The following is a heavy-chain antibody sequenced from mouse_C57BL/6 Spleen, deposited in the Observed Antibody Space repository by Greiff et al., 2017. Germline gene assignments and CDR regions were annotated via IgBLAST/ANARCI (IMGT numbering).Heavy chain of an antibody. CDR3: ARYYGNYLAWFAY. J-gene: IGHJ3*01. CDR2: IDPEDGET. D-gene: IGHD2-1*01. V-gene: IGHV14-2*01. Sequence: EVKVVESGAELVKPGASVKLSCTASGFNIKDYYMHWVKQRTEQGLEWIGRIDPEDGETKYAPKFQGKVTITADTSSNTAYLQLSSLTSEDTAVYYCARYYGNYLAWFAYWGQGTLVTVSA. CDR1: GFNIKDYY.